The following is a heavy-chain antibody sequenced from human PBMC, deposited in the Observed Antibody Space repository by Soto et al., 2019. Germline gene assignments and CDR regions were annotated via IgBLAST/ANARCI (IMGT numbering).Heavy chain of an antibody. V-gene: IGHV1-18*01. J-gene: IGHJ4*02. CDR1: GYTFSSYT. CDR2: ISPYNGNT. D-gene: IGHD3-16*01. CDR3: ARADYGVDDY. Sequence: QLVQSGPEVKKPGASVKVSCQASGYTFSSYTISWVRQAPGQGLEWLGWISPYNGNTKYTQKLQGRLTMTTDTSTSKAYMDLRSLRYDDTAVYYCARADYGVDDYWGQGTLVTVSS.